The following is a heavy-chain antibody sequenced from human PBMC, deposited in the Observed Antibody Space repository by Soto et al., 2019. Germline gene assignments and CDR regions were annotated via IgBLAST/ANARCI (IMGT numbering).Heavy chain of an antibody. Sequence: GESLKISCKGSGYSFTSYWIGWVRQMPGKGLEWMGIIYPGDSDTRYSPSFQGQGTISADKSISTAYLQWSSLKASDTAMYYCARSPLGYYYDSSLYYYYGMDVWGQGTTVTVSS. CDR2: IYPGDSDT. D-gene: IGHD3-22*01. CDR1: GYSFTSYW. CDR3: ARSPLGYYYDSSLYYYYGMDV. V-gene: IGHV5-51*01. J-gene: IGHJ6*02.